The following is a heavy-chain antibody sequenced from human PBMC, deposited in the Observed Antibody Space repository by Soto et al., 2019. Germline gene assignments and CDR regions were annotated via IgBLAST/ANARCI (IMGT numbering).Heavy chain of an antibody. CDR3: ARHKGGYYSGVDV. D-gene: IGHD3-16*01. Sequence: PSETLSLTCTVSGGSISSSRCHWGWIRQPPGKGLEWIASIKYSGTTFYNPSLKSRVTLSVDTSKNQFALKLSSVTAADTAVYYCARHKGGYYSGVDVWGQGTTVTVSS. V-gene: IGHV4-39*01. J-gene: IGHJ6*02. CDR1: GGSISSSRCH. CDR2: IKYSGTT.